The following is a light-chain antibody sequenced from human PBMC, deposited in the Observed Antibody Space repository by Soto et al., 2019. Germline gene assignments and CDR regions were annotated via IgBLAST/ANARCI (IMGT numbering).Light chain of an antibody. J-gene: IGKJ5*01. CDR2: KAS. CDR1: QSISSW. Sequence: DIQMTQSPSTLSASVEDRVTMTCRASQSISSWLAWYQQKPGKAPKSLIYKASSLESGVPSRFSGGGSGTEFTLTISSLQPDDFATYYCHQYNSYPITFGQGTRLEIK. CDR3: HQYNSYPIT. V-gene: IGKV1-5*03.